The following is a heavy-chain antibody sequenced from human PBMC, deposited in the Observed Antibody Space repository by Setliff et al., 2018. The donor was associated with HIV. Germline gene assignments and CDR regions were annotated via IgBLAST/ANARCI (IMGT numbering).Heavy chain of an antibody. CDR1: GGSVTSGGYY. CDR3: ARDRTLRGGEFGP. Sequence: KSSETLSLTCSVSGGSVTSGGYYWTWIRQHPEKGLEWIGRIHYSGSSYYNPSLQSRLSISIDTSKNQFSLRLSSVTAADTAVYYCARDRTLRGGEFGPWGQGTLVTVS. J-gene: IGHJ5*02. D-gene: IGHD3-16*01. V-gene: IGHV4-31*03. CDR2: IHYSGSS.